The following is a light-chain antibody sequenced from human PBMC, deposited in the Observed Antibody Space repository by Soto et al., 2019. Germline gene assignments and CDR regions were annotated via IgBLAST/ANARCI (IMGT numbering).Light chain of an antibody. V-gene: IGLV2-14*01. CDR2: EVT. J-gene: IGLJ2*01. CDR3: SSYTSTSTVV. Sequence: QSALTQTASVSGSLGQSITISCTGTSSDVGGYNYVSWYQHHPGKDPKVVIFEVTYRPSGVSRRFSGSKYGNTASLTVSGLQAEDEGDYYCSSYTSTSTVVFGGGTKVTVL. CDR1: SSDVGGYNY.